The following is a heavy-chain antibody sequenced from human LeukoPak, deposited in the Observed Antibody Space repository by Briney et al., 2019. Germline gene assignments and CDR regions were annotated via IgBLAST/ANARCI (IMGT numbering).Heavy chain of an antibody. CDR1: GFTFSSYA. CDR2: ISGSGGST. CDR3: AKGCGTSCYAIDY. V-gene: IGHV3-23*01. Sequence: GGSLRLSCAASGFTFSSYAMSWVRQAPGNGLEWVSDISGSGGSTYYADSVKGRFTISRDNSKNTLYLQMNSLRAEDTAVYYCAKGCGTSCYAIDYWGQGTLVTVSS. J-gene: IGHJ4*02. D-gene: IGHD2-2*01.